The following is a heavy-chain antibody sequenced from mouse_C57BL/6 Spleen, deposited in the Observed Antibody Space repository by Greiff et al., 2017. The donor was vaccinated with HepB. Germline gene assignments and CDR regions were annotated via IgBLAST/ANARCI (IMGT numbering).Heavy chain of an antibody. CDR1: GYTFTDYN. D-gene: IGHD2-3*01. J-gene: IGHJ3*01. CDR2: INPNNGGT. CDR3: ARECAYDGTWFAY. Sequence: EVQLQQSGPELVKPGASVKIPCKASGYTFTDYNMDWVKQSHGKSLEWIGDINPNNGGTIYNQKFKGKATLTVDKSSSTAYMELRSLTSEDTAVYYSARECAYDGTWFAYWGQGTLVTVSA. V-gene: IGHV1-18*01.